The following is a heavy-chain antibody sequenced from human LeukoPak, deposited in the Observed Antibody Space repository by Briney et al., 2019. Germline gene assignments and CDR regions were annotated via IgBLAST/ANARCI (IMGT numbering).Heavy chain of an antibody. CDR1: GYTFTTYA. D-gene: IGHD1-26*01. J-gene: IGHJ4*02. CDR2: INTGNGDT. CDR3: ARDMGSGSLHY. V-gene: IGHV1-3*04. Sequence: ASVRVSCKASGYTFTTYAIHWVRQAPGQRLEWLGWINTGNGDTRYSQTFQGRVTITRDTSASTAYMELSSLRPEDTAMYYCARDMGSGSLHYWGQGTLVTVSS.